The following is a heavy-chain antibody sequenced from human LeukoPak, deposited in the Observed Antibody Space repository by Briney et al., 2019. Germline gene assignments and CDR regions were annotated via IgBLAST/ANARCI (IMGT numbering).Heavy chain of an antibody. V-gene: IGHV1-69*04. CDR2: LIPILGIA. D-gene: IGHD5-24*01. Sequence: ASVKVSCKASGYTFINYGITWVRQAPGQGLEWMGRLIPILGIANYAQKFQGRVTITADTSTSTAYMVLSSLRSEDTAVYYCARVAQGYGSTLFDYWGQGTLVTVSS. CDR3: ARVAQGYGSTLFDY. CDR1: GYTFINYG. J-gene: IGHJ4*02.